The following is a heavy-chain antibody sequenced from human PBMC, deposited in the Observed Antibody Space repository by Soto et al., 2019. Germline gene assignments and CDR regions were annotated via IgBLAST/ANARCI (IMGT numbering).Heavy chain of an antibody. V-gene: IGHV3-30-3*01. J-gene: IGHJ4*02. CDR1: GFTFSTYA. D-gene: IGHD3-3*01. CDR3: ARDLRKLRYFDY. Sequence: QVQLVESGGGVVKPGRSLRLSCTASGFTFSTYAFHWVRQAPGKGLEWVAVLSADENNKYYADSVKGRFTISRDNSKSTLYLQMNSLRAEDTAVYYCARDLRKLRYFDYWGQGTLVTVSS. CDR2: LSADENNK.